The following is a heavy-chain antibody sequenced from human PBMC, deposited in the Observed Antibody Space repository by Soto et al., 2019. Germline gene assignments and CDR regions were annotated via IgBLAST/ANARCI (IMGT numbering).Heavy chain of an antibody. D-gene: IGHD2-15*01. CDR1: GFTFSNAW. V-gene: IGHV3-15*01. CDR3: TTGTPPSHIYCSGGSCYSGDPLNYYYYYGMDV. Sequence: PGGSLRLSCAASGFTFSNAWMSWVRQAPGKGLEWVGRIKSKTDGGTTDYAAPVKGRFTISRDDSKNTLYLQMNSLKTEDTAVYYCTTGTPPSHIYCSGGSCYSGDPLNYYYYYGMDVWGQWTTVTVSS. CDR2: IKSKTDGGTT. J-gene: IGHJ6*02.